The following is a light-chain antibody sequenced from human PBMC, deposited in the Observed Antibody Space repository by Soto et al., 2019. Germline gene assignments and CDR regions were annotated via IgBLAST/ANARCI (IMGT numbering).Light chain of an antibody. CDR3: KQYGSSLN. V-gene: IGKV3-20*01. J-gene: IGKJ4*01. CDR2: GAS. CDR1: SDVSSNY. Sequence: EIVMTQYPATLSLSSGEIATIFCSAISDVSSNYLAWYQQKPGQAPRLLIYGASGRSTGIPARFSGSGSETDFTLTISRLEPEDFAVYYCKQYGSSLNFGGGNKVDIK.